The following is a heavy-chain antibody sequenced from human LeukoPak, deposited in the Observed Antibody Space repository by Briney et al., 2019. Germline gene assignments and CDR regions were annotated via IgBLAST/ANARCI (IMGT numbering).Heavy chain of an antibody. Sequence: GGSLRLSCAASGFTFSDYYMSWIRQAPGKGLEWVSYISSSGSTIYYADSVKGRFTISRDNAKNSLYLQMNSLRAEDTAVYYCASRRTYGDYFSPSYWYFDLWGRGTLVTVSS. CDR2: ISSSGSTI. CDR3: ASRRTYGDYFSPSYWYFDL. V-gene: IGHV3-11*04. J-gene: IGHJ2*01. CDR1: GFTFSDYY. D-gene: IGHD4-17*01.